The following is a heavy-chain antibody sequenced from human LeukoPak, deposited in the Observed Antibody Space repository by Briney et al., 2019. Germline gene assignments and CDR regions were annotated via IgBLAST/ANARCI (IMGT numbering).Heavy chain of an antibody. V-gene: IGHV4-61*02. CDR1: GGSISSGSYY. J-gene: IGHJ5*02. CDR2: IYTSGST. CDR3: ARAASEYSSSPGILDP. D-gene: IGHD6-6*01. Sequence: SETLSLTCTVSGGSISSGSYYWSWIRQPAGKGLEWIGRIYTSGSTNYNPSLKSRVTISVDTSKNQFSLKLSSVTAADTAVYYCARAASEYSSSPGILDPWGQGTLVTVSS.